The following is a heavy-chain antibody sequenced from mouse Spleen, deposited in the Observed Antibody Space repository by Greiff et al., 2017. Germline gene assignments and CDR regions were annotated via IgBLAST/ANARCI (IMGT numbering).Heavy chain of an antibody. V-gene: IGHV1-15*01. CDR1: GYTFTDYE. D-gene: IGHD4-1*01. CDR3: TRQTGFDY. Sequence: VQRVESGAELVRPGASVTLSCKASGYTFTDYEMHWVKQTPVHGLEWIGAIDPETGGTAYNQKFKGKAILTADKSSSTAYMELRSLTSEDSAVYYCTRQTGFDYWGQGTTLTVSS. CDR2: IDPETGGT. J-gene: IGHJ2*01.